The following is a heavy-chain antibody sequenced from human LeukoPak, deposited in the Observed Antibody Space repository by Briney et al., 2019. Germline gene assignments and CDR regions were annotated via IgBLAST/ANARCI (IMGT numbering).Heavy chain of an antibody. CDR2: IKSKIGGGTI. V-gene: IGHV3-15*01. D-gene: IGHD2-15*01. CDR1: GFTFSDAW. J-gene: IGHJ4*02. CDR3: TTRRQDGW. Sequence: PGGSLRLSCVVSGFTFSDAWMSWVRQAPGKGLEWVGRIKSKIGGGTIDYAAPVKGRFTISRDDSRNTLYLQMNSLKNEDTAVYYCTTRRQDGWWGQGTLVTVSS.